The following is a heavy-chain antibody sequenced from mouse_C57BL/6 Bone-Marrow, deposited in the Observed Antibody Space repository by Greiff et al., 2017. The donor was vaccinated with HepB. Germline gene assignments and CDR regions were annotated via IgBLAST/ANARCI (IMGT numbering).Heavy chain of an antibody. Sequence: QVQLQQSGAELVMPGASVKLSCKASGYTFTSYWMHWVKQRPGQGLEWIGEIDPSDSYTNYNQKFKGKSTLTVDKSSSTAYMQLSSLTSEDSAVYYCASLVITTVVEDWYFDVWGTGTTVTVSS. CDR1: GYTFTSYW. CDR2: IDPSDSYT. J-gene: IGHJ1*03. CDR3: ASLVITTVVEDWYFDV. V-gene: IGHV1-69*01. D-gene: IGHD1-1*01.